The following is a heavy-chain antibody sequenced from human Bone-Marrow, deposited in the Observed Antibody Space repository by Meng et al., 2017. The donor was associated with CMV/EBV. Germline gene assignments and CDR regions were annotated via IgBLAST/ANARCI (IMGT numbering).Heavy chain of an antibody. Sequence: GGSLRLSCAASGFTFSSYGMHWVRQAPGKGLEWVAVIWYDGSNKYYADSVKGRFTISRDNSKNTLYLQMNSLRAEDTAVYYCASRRTTGTRGAYFYYGIDVWGQGTAVTVSS. CDR2: IWYDGSNK. V-gene: IGHV3-33*01. CDR3: ASRRTTGTRGAYFYYGIDV. J-gene: IGHJ6*02. CDR1: GFTFSSYG. D-gene: IGHD1-1*01.